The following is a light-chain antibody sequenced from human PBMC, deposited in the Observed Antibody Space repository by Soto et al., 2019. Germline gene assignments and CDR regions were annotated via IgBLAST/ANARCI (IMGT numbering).Light chain of an antibody. J-gene: IGKJ1*01. CDR2: DAS. V-gene: IGKV1-5*01. CDR3: QQYNSYPRT. CDR1: QSISSW. Sequence: IRMAQSPSAQSASVGERVTSSCRASQSISSWLAWYQQKPGKAPKLLIYDASSLESGVPSRFSGSGSGTEFTLTISSLQPDDFATYYCQQYNSYPRTFGQGTKVDIK.